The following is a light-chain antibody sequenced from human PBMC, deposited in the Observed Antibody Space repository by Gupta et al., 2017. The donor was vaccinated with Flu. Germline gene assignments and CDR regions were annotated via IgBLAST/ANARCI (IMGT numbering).Light chain of an antibody. CDR3: QNDSISRGT. Sequence: VLTQFPGTLSLSTGERGTLSCRASQSVSSYSLAWFQKKPGHAPRLLIYGASTRATGIPDRFSGSGGGTEFTLTISRQEPEDVAVYYCQNDSISRGTFGQGTQVEVK. V-gene: IGKV3-20*01. CDR2: GAS. CDR1: QSVSSYS. J-gene: IGKJ1*01.